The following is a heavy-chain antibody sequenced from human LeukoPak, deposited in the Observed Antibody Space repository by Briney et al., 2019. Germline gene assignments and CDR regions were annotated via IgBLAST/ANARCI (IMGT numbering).Heavy chain of an antibody. CDR3: SQYDASSALTGS. Sequence: GGSLKLSCAASGFTFSGSTMHWVRQASGKGLEWIGRIRSKANSYATAYAESVKGRFTISRDDSKNTAYLHMDSLKTEDTAVYYCSQYDASSALTGSWGQGTLVTVSP. CDR1: GFTFSGST. J-gene: IGHJ5*02. CDR2: IRSKANSYAT. D-gene: IGHD3-10*01. V-gene: IGHV3-73*01.